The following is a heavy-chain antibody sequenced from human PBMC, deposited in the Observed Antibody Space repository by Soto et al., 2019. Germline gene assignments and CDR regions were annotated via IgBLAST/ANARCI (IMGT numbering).Heavy chain of an antibody. Sequence: ASVKVSCKASGFTFTSSAVQWVRQARGQRLEWIGWIVVGSGNTNYAQKFQERVTITRDMSTSTAYMELSSLRSEDTAVYYWAASKWELLRVDAFDIWGQGTMVTVSS. CDR1: GFTFTSSA. J-gene: IGHJ3*02. V-gene: IGHV1-58*01. CDR3: AASKWELLRVDAFDI. D-gene: IGHD1-26*01. CDR2: IVVGSGNT.